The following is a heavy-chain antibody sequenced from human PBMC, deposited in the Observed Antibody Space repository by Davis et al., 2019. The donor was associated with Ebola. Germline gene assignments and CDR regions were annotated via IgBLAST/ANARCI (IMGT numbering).Heavy chain of an antibody. V-gene: IGHV1-46*01. CDR1: GYTFTSYY. CDR2: INPSGGST. J-gene: IGHJ5*02. Sequence: ASVKVSCKASGYTFTSYYMHWVRQAPGQGLEWMGIINPSGGSTSYAQKFQGRVTMTRDTSASTAYMELSSLRSEDTAVYYCARGRWVAARWFDPWGQGTLVTVSS. CDR3: ARGRWVAARWFDP. D-gene: IGHD6-6*01.